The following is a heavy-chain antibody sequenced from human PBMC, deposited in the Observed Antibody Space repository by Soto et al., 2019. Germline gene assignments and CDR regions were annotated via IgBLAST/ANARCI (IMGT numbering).Heavy chain of an antibody. V-gene: IGHV1-18*04. J-gene: IGHJ1*01. D-gene: IGHD2-2*02. CDR2: ISAYNGNT. CDR3: ARDGRYCSSTSCYTTYFQH. Sequence: ASVKVSCKASGYTFTSYGISWVRQAPGQGLEWMGWISAYNGNTNYAQKLQGRVTMTTDTSTSTAYMELRSLRSDDTAVYYCARDGRYCSSTSCYTTYFQHWGQGTLVTVPQ. CDR1: GYTFTSYG.